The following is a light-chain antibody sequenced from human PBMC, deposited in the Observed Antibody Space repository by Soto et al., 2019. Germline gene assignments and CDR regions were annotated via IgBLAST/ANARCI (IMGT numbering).Light chain of an antibody. Sequence: QAVVTQPPSASGTPGQRVTISCSGSSSNIGSNYVYWYQQLPGTAPKLLIYRDNQRPSGVPDRFSGSKSGTSASLAISGLRSEDEADYYCAAWDDSLSAVFGGGTKVTVL. CDR1: SSNIGSNY. J-gene: IGLJ2*01. CDR2: RDN. CDR3: AAWDDSLSAV. V-gene: IGLV1-47*01.